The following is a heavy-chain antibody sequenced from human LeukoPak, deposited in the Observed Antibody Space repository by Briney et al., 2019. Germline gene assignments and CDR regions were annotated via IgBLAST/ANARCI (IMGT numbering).Heavy chain of an antibody. D-gene: IGHD1-1*01. Sequence: GGSLRLSCATSGFTFSSYAMHWVRQAPGKGLEWVAVISYDGSNKYYADSVKGRFTISRDNSKNTLYLQMNSLRAEDTAVYYCARGLYNWNDGYYFDYWGQGTLVTVSS. CDR3: ARGLYNWNDGYYFDY. CDR1: GFTFSSYA. V-gene: IGHV3-30*04. CDR2: ISYDGSNK. J-gene: IGHJ4*02.